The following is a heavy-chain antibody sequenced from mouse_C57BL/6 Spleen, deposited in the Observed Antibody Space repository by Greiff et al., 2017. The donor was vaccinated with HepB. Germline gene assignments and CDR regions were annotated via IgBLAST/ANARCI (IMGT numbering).Heavy chain of an antibody. J-gene: IGHJ1*03. CDR1: GFTFSSYA. V-gene: IGHV5-4*01. CDR2: ISDGGSYT. D-gene: IGHD1-1*01. CDR3: ARDYGSSLRYFDV. Sequence: VQLQQSGGGLVKPGGSLKLSCAASGFTFSSYAMSWVRQTPEKRLEWVATISDGGSYTYYPDNVKGRFTISRDNAKNNLYLQMSHLKSEDTAMYYCARDYGSSLRYFDVWGTGTTVTVSS.